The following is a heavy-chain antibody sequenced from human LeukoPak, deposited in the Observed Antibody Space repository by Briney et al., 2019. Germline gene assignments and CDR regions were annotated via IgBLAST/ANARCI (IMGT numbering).Heavy chain of an antibody. CDR1: GFTFSNYS. J-gene: IGHJ4*02. D-gene: IGHD6-6*01. CDR2: ISSSSSYI. Sequence: GGSLRLSCAASGFTFSNYSMAWVRQAPGKGLVWVSFISSSSSYIYYADSVKGRFTISRDNAKNSLYLQMNSLRPEDTAVYYCARGGAARPDYWGRGTLVTVSS. CDR3: ARGGAARPDY. V-gene: IGHV3-21*01.